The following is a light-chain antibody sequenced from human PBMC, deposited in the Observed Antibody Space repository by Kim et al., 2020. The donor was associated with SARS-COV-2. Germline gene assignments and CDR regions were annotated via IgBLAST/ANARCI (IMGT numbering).Light chain of an antibody. CDR2: GAS. J-gene: IGKJ5*01. CDR1: QSVSSSY. V-gene: IGKV3-20*01. Sequence: EIVLTQSPGTLSLSPGERATLSCRASQSVSSSYLAWYQQKPGQAPRPLIYGASNRATGTPDRFSGTGSGTDFTLTISKLEPEDFAVYYCQQYGSSLITFGQGTRLEIK. CDR3: QQYGSSLIT.